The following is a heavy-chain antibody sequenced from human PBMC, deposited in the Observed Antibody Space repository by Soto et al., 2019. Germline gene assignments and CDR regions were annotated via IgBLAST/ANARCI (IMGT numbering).Heavy chain of an antibody. CDR3: ARHDLIDCYNSYYYYYYVMDF. Sequence: PSETLSLTCAVYGGSFSGYYWSWIRQPPGKGLEWIGEINHSGSTNYNPSLKSRVTISVDTSKNQFSLKLSSVTAADTAVYYCARHDLIDCYNSYYYYYYVMDFWGQGTSVTVSS. CDR2: INHSGST. CDR1: GGSFSGYY. V-gene: IGHV4-34*01. D-gene: IGHD2-21*01. J-gene: IGHJ6*02.